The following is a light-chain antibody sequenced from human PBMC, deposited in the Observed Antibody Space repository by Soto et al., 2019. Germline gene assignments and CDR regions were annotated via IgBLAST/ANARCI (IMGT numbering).Light chain of an antibody. Sequence: QSALTQPASVSGSPGQSIPISCTGTSSDVGGYHYVSWYQQHPGKAPKLMIYEVSNRPSGVSNRFSGSKSGNTASLTISGLQAEDEADYYCSSYTSSSTYVFGTGTKLTVL. CDR3: SSYTSSSTYV. J-gene: IGLJ1*01. CDR1: SSDVGGYHY. CDR2: EVS. V-gene: IGLV2-14*01.